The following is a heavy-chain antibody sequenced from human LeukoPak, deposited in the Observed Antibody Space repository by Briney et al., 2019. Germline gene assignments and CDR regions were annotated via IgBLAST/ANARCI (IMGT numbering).Heavy chain of an antibody. CDR2: IYSGDSDT. V-gene: IGHV5-51*01. D-gene: IGHD4-17*01. J-gene: IGHJ4*02. Sequence: GESPNISCHGSGYTFTNYCIGWVRQMRGKGLEWMGIIYSGDSDTRYNPSCQGQVTISADKSISTAYLQWSSLKASDTAIYYCARREKTTEIFDHWGQGTQVSVSS. CDR1: GYTFTNYC. CDR3: ARREKTTEIFDH.